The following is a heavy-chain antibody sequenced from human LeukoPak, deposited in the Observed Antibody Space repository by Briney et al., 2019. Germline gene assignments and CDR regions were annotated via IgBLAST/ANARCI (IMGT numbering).Heavy chain of an antibody. D-gene: IGHD1/OR15-1a*01. CDR3: VKSNNLRGDY. CDR1: GFTLKSYA. CDR2: ISGSGGST. V-gene: IGHV3-23*01. Sequence: GGPLSLPCAAWGFTLKSYAMICLRDAPGEAVVWVSAISGSGGSTYYADSVKGRFTISRDNSKKPVYLQMQSLRVEDTAVYYCVKSNNLRGDYWGQGTLVTVSS. J-gene: IGHJ4*02.